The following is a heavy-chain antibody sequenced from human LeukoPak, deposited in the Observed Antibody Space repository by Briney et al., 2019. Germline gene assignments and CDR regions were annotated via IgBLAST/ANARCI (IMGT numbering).Heavy chain of an antibody. CDR1: GFTFSSFW. D-gene: IGHD3-3*01. Sequence: GGSLRLSCAASGFTFSSFWMSWVRQAPGKGLEWVANIKQDGSEKYYVDSVKGRFTISRDNAKNSLYLQMNSLRAEDTAVYYCARDWVRFLEAFDIWGQGTMVTVSS. V-gene: IGHV3-7*01. CDR3: ARDWVRFLEAFDI. CDR2: IKQDGSEK. J-gene: IGHJ3*02.